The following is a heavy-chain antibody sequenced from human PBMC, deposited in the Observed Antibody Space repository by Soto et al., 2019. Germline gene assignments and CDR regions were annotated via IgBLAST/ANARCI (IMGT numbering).Heavy chain of an antibody. CDR3: ARGRGVVIPAGTPDAFDV. J-gene: IGHJ3*01. V-gene: IGHV1-18*01. D-gene: IGHD6-13*01. CDR1: GYTFTSYG. Sequence: ASVKVSCKASGYTFTSYGISWVRQAPGQGLEWMGWISAYNGNTNYAQKLQGRVTMTTDTSTSTAYMELRSLRSDDTAVYYCARGRGVVIPAGTPDAFDVWGQGTMVTVSS. CDR2: ISAYNGNT.